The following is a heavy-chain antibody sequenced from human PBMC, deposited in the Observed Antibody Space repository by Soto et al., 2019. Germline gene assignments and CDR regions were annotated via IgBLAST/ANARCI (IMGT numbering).Heavy chain of an antibody. J-gene: IGHJ6*02. V-gene: IGHV3-23*01. CDR2: ISDSGDST. D-gene: IGHD3-22*01. Sequence: EVQLLESGGGLVQPGGSLRLSCAASEFTFSISAMGWVRQAPGKGLDWVSVISDSGDSTHYSDSVKGRFTVSRDNSKNTLYLRMNSLRAEDTAVYYCARDYSMIVGAMAVWGHGTTVTVSS. CDR1: EFTFSISA. CDR3: ARDYSMIVGAMAV.